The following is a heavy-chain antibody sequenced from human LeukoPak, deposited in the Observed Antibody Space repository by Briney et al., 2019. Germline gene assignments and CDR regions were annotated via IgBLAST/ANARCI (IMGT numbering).Heavy chain of an antibody. Sequence: SETLSLTYTVSGGSISSSSYYWGWIRQPPGRGPEWIGSVYYSGSTYYNPSLKSRVTISVDTSKNHFSLRLSSVTAADTAVYYCARGDSVFGVVKYYFDFWGQGTLVTVSS. J-gene: IGHJ4*02. CDR1: GGSISSSSYY. V-gene: IGHV4-39*02. CDR2: VYYSGST. D-gene: IGHD3-3*01. CDR3: ARGDSVFGVVKYYFDF.